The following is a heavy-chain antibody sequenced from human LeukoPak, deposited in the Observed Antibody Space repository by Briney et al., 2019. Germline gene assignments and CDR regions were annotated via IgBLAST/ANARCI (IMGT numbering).Heavy chain of an antibody. CDR3: ARAGRPGVVVVAATHYFDY. D-gene: IGHD2-15*01. V-gene: IGHV4-34*01. CDR2: INHSGST. Sequence: SETLSLTCAVYGGSFSGYYWSWIRQPPGKGLEWIGEINHSGSTNYNPSLKSRVTISVDTSKNQFSLKLSSVTAADTAVYYCARAGRPGVVVVAATHYFDYWGQGTLVTVSS. J-gene: IGHJ4*02. CDR1: GGSFSGYY.